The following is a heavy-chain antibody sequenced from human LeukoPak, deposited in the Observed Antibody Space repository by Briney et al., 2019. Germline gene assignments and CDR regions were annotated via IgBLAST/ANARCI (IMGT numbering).Heavy chain of an antibody. J-gene: IGHJ4*02. Sequence: SETLSLTCTVSGGSISSYYWSWIRQPPGKGLEWIGYIYYSGSTNYNPSLKSRVTISVDTSKNQFSLKLSSVTAADTAVYYCARDSYLRWDSSGYYKYYFDYWGQGTLVTVSS. V-gene: IGHV4-59*01. CDR3: ARDSYLRWDSSGYYKYYFDY. CDR2: IYYSGST. CDR1: GGSISSYY. D-gene: IGHD3-22*01.